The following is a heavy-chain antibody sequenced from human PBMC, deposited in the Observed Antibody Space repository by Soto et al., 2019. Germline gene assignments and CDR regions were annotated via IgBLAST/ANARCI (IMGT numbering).Heavy chain of an antibody. Sequence: PGGSLRLSCAASGFSFSTYGMHWVRQSPGKGLVWVSRIDHDGRSTSYADSVKGRFTISRDTAKNTLYLQMNSLTVEDTAVYYCVRKAGASYMPAEYFQHWGQGTLVTVSS. CDR1: GFSFSTYG. J-gene: IGHJ1*01. D-gene: IGHD2-2*01. CDR3: VRKAGASYMPAEYFQH. V-gene: IGHV3-74*01. CDR2: IDHDGRST.